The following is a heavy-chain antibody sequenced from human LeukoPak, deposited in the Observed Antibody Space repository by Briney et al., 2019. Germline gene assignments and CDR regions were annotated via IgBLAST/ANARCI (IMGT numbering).Heavy chain of an antibody. Sequence: GGSLRLSCAASGFTFSSYWMHWVRQAPGKGLVWVSRINSDGSSTSYADSVKGRFTISRDNAKNTLYLQMRSLRAEDTAVYYCARDRRYCGGDCYSLAYFQHWGQGTLVTVSS. V-gene: IGHV3-74*01. CDR3: ARDRRYCGGDCYSLAYFQH. D-gene: IGHD2-21*02. J-gene: IGHJ1*01. CDR2: INSDGSST. CDR1: GFTFSSYW.